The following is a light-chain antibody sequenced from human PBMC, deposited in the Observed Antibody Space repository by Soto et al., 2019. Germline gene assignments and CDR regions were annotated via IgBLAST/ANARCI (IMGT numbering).Light chain of an antibody. CDR1: SSDVGGYNY. J-gene: IGLJ2*01. CDR3: SSYADINNVV. CDR2: EVS. Sequence: QSALTQPPSASGSPGQSVTISCTGTSSDVGGYNYVSWYQQHPGKAPKLMIYEVSKRPSGVPDRFSGSKSGNTASLTVSGLQGEDEADYYCSSYADINNVVLGGGTKLTVL. V-gene: IGLV2-8*01.